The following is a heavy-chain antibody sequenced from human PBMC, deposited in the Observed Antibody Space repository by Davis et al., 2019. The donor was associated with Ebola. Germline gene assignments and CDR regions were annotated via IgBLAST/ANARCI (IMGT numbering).Heavy chain of an antibody. CDR3: ARTIAARIGGFDP. D-gene: IGHD6-6*01. V-gene: IGHV4-34*01. CDR1: GGSFSGYY. CDR2: INHSGST. J-gene: IGHJ5*02. Sequence: PSETLSLTCAVYGGSFSGYYWSWIRQPPGKGLEWIGEINHSGSTNYNPSLKSRVTISVDTSKNQFSLKLSSVTAADTAVYYCARTIAARIGGFDPWGQGTLVTVSS.